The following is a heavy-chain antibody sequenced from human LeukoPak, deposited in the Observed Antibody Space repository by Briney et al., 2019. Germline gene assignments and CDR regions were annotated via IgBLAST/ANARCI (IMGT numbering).Heavy chain of an antibody. J-gene: IGHJ4*02. CDR3: ATDYGDYEPIDY. V-gene: IGHV3-30*04. CDR2: ISFDVTNK. Sequence: SGRSLRLSSTASGVSLSNYAMQCGRRPPGRGLDWVAVISFDVTNKYYGDSVEGRFSVSRDNSKNTLYLQMNSLRPDDTAMYYCATDYGDYEPIDYWGQGPLVTVSS. CDR1: GVSLSNYA. D-gene: IGHD4-17*01.